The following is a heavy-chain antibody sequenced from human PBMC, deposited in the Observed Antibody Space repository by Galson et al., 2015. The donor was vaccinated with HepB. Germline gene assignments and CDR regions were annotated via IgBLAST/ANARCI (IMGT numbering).Heavy chain of an antibody. Sequence: SLRLSCAASGFNFDNYWVSWVRQAPGKGLEWVANINQDGSEKYYEDSVKGRFTISRDNAKKSLYLQMNSLRAEDTAVYYCARDRTYGGGYYSIDRGQGTLVTVSS. J-gene: IGHJ4*02. CDR3: ARDRTYGGGYYSID. CDR2: INQDGSEK. V-gene: IGHV3-7*01. CDR1: GFNFDNYW. D-gene: IGHD3-22*01.